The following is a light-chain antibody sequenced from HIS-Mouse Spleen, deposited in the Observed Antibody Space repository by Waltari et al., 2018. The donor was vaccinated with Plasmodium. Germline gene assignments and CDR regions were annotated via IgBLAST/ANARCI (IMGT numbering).Light chain of an antibody. CDR1: QNISSY. V-gene: IGKV1-39*01. CDR2: AAS. Sequence: IQMTQSPSSLSASVGDRVTITCRASQNISSYLNWYQQKPGKAPKLLIYAASSLQSGVPSRFSGSGSGTDFTLTISSLQPEDFATYYCQQSYSTWTFGQGTKVEIK. CDR3: QQSYSTWT. J-gene: IGKJ1*01.